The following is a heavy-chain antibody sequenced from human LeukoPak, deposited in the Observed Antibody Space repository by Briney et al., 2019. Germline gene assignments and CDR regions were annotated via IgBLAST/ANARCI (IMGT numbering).Heavy chain of an antibody. D-gene: IGHD2-2*01. CDR1: GGSFSDYF. V-gene: IGHV4-34*01. Sequence: MSSETLSLTCAVYGGSFSDYFWGWIRQPPGKGLEWIGEINHSGRTYYNPSLKSRVTISVDTSKNQFSLNLSSVTAADTAVYYCPRDVVVVPAAIHYGMDVWGQRTTLTVSS. CDR3: PRDVVVVPAAIHYGMDV. CDR2: INHSGRT. J-gene: IGHJ6*02.